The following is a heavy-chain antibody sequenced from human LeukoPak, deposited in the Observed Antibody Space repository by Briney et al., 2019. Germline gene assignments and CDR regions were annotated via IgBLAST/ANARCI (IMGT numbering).Heavy chain of an antibody. CDR3: AGAPSTLATYSYFDY. CDR2: IYYSGST. Sequence: SETLSLTCTVSGGSFNNYYWSWIRQPPGRGLEWIGYIYYSGSTNYNPSLKSRVTISVDTSKNQFSLKLNSVTAADTAVYYCAGAPSTLATYSYFDYWGQGTLVTVSS. V-gene: IGHV4-59*01. J-gene: IGHJ4*02. D-gene: IGHD1-1*01. CDR1: GGSFNNYY.